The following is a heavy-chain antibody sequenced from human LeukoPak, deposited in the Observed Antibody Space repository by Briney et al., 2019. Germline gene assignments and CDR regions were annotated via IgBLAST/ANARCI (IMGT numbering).Heavy chain of an antibody. Sequence: PGGSLRLSCAASGFTFSSYSMNWVRQAPGKGLEWVSYISSSSSTIYYADSVKGRFTISRDNAKNSLYLQMNSLRAEDTAVYYCARAEFRMRNYGMDVWGQGTTVTVSS. CDR2: ISSSSSTI. J-gene: IGHJ6*02. V-gene: IGHV3-48*04. D-gene: IGHD3-10*01. CDR3: ARAEFRMRNYGMDV. CDR1: GFTFSSYS.